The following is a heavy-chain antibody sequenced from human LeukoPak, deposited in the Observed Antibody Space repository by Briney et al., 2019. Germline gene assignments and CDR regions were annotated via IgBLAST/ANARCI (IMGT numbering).Heavy chain of an antibody. CDR2: INPGGGST. D-gene: IGHD6-13*01. V-gene: IGHV1-46*01. CDR3: ARECTAASGTSGSRWFDP. Sequence: GASVKVSCKASGYTFTSYYMHWVRQAPGHGLEWMGIINPGGGSTSYAQEFQGRVTMTRDTSTSTIYMELSSLRSEDTAVYSCARECTAASGTSGSRWFDPWGQGTLVTVSS. CDR1: GYTFTSYY. J-gene: IGHJ5*02.